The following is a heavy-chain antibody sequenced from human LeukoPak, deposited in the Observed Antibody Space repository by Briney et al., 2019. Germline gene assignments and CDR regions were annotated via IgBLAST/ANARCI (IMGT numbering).Heavy chain of an antibody. CDR2: IYTSGST. CDR3: ARDRFGDLNYFDY. J-gene: IGHJ4*02. CDR1: GGSISSYL. Sequence: PSETLSLTCTVSGGSISSYLWSWIRQPAGKGLEWIGRIYTSGSTDYNPSLKSRVTISADKSTNQFSLKLSSVTAADTAMYYCARDRFGDLNYFDYWGQGTLVTVSS. D-gene: IGHD3-3*01. V-gene: IGHV4-4*07.